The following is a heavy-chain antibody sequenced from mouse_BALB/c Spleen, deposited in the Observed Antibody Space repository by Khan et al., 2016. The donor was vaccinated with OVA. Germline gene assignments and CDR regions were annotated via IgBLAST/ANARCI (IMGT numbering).Heavy chain of an antibody. J-gene: IGHJ3*01. V-gene: IGHV2-2*01. CDR1: GFSLTTYG. CDR3: ARNSYMYEFTY. D-gene: IGHD2-14*01. CDR2: IWSGGNT. Sequence: QVQLQQSGPGLVQPSQSLSITCTVSGFSLTTYGVHWVRQSPGKGLEWLGLIWSGGNTDYNAAFISRLSITKDNSKSQVFFKMNSLQADDTAMYYCARNSYMYEFTYWGQGTLVTVSA.